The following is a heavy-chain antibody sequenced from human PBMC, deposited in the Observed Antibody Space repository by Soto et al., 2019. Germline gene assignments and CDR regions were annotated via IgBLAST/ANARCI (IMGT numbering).Heavy chain of an antibody. CDR2: SKSKTEGGTT. Sequence: EVQLVESGGGLVKPGGSLRLSCAASGFTFSNAWMSWVRQAPGKGLEWVGRSKSKTEGGTTDYAAPVKGRFTISRDDSETTLKLQMTSLKAEDTAVYYCTSAGRVAVPAAICSCGMLVWGQETTVAVSS. V-gene: IGHV3-15*01. CDR1: GFTFSNAW. D-gene: IGHD2-2*01. CDR3: TSAGRVAVPAAICSCGMLV. J-gene: IGHJ6*02.